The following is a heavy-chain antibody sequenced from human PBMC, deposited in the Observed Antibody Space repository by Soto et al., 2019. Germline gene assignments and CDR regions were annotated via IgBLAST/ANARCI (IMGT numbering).Heavy chain of an antibody. J-gene: IGHJ4*02. V-gene: IGHV3-30*18. CDR2: ISYDGSNK. Sequence: QVQLVESGGGVVQPGRSLRLSCAASGFTFSSYGMHWVRQAPGKGLEWVAVISYDGSNKYYADSVKGRFTISRDNSKNTLYLQMNSLRAEDTAVYYCAKALSHSAVLDYWGQGTLVTVSS. CDR1: GFTFSSYG. CDR3: AKALSHSAVLDY. D-gene: IGHD6-13*01.